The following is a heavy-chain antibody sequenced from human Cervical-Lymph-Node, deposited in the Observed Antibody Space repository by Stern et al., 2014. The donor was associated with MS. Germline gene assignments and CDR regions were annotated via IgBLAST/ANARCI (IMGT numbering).Heavy chain of an antibody. V-gene: IGHV3-33*01. J-gene: IGHJ4*02. CDR3: ARDSTKGGSNY. CDR2: IWSDGSNK. CDR1: GFPFSSYG. Sequence: QVQLVESGGGVVQPGRSLRLACAASGFPFSSYGMHWVRQAPDKGLEWVAVIWSDGSNKYYTDSVKGRFTISRDNSKNALYLQMNSLRAEDTAVYYCARDSTKGGSNYWGQGTLVTVSS. D-gene: IGHD1-26*01.